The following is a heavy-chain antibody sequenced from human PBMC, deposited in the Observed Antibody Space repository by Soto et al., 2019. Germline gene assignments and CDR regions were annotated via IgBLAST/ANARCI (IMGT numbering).Heavy chain of an antibody. D-gene: IGHD2-15*01. CDR2: ISWNSGTI. CDR3: AKDMRGGSGSSRYYYGLDV. Sequence: EVQLVESGGGLVQPGRSLRLSCAASGFTFDDYAMHWVRQAPGKGLEWVSGISWNSGTIVYADSVKGRFTISRDNAKNSRYLQMNSLRGEDTALYYCAKDMRGGSGSSRYYYGLDVWGQGTTVTVS. J-gene: IGHJ6*02. V-gene: IGHV3-9*01. CDR1: GFTFDDYA.